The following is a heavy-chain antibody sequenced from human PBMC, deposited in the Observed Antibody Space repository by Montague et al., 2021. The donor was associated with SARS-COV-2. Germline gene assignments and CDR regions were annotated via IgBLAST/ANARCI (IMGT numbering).Heavy chain of an antibody. CDR3: ARGGPAGGDYDIWSYSYTSRVDY. D-gene: IGHD3-3*01. Sequence: SETLSLTCAVYGGSFSAHSWSWIRQSPGKGLEWIGEINHRGSTTYMPSLKSRVTMSVDTSKNQFSLKMSSVTAADTAIYYCARGGPAGGDYDIWSYSYTSRVDYWGQGTQVTVSS. CDR1: GGSFSAHS. CDR2: INHRGST. V-gene: IGHV4-34*01. J-gene: IGHJ4*02.